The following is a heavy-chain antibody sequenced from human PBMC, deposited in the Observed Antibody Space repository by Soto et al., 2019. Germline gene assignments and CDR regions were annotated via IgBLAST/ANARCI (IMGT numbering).Heavy chain of an antibody. CDR2: IYYSGST. CDR3: ASGELRFLEWLSTPPSGMDV. V-gene: IGHV4-31*03. D-gene: IGHD3-3*01. Sequence: TLSLTCTSSGRPISRGGYSWRWIRQHPEKGLEWIGYIYYSGSTYYNPSLKSRVTISVDTSKNQFSLKLSSVIAADTAVYYCASGELRFLEWLSTPPSGMDVWGQGTTVTVSS. J-gene: IGHJ6*02. CDR1: GRPISRGGYS.